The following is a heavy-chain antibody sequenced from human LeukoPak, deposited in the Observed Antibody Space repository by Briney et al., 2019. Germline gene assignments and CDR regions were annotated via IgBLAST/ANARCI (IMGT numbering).Heavy chain of an antibody. CDR3: ARRALTGEFVRFDY. J-gene: IGHJ4*02. V-gene: IGHV1-2*02. D-gene: IGHD7-27*01. Sequence: ASVKVSCKASGYTFTGYYMHWVRQAPGQGLEWMGWINPNSGGTNYAQKFQGRVTMTRDTSISTAYMELSRLRSDDTAVYYRARRALTGEFVRFDYWGQGTLVTVSS. CDR1: GYTFTGYY. CDR2: INPNSGGT.